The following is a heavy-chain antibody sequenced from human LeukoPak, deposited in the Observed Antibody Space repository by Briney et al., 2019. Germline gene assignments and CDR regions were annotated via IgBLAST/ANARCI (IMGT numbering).Heavy chain of an antibody. CDR2: INHSGST. CDR3: ARGRSQITTVTKFGWFDP. Sequence: PSETLSLTCAVYGGSFSGYYWSWIRQPPGKGLEWIGEINHSGSTNYNPSLKSRVTISVDTSKNQLSLKLRSVTAADTAVYYCARGRSQITTVTKFGWFDPWGQGTLVTVSS. V-gene: IGHV4-34*01. J-gene: IGHJ5*02. CDR1: GGSFSGYY. D-gene: IGHD4-17*01.